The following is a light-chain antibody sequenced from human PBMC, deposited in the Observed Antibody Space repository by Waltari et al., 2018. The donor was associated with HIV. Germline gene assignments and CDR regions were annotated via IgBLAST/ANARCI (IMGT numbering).Light chain of an antibody. Sequence: DIVMTQTPLSSPVSLGQPASISCRSSQSLVHADGRTSLSWLQQRPGQPPRLLIDQTANRFSGVPDRFSGSGAGTDFTLRISRVEPEDVGIYYCMQVTQFPHTFGQGTKLEIK. CDR2: QTA. CDR1: QSLVHADGRTS. CDR3: MQVTQFPHT. V-gene: IGKV2-24*01. J-gene: IGKJ2*01.